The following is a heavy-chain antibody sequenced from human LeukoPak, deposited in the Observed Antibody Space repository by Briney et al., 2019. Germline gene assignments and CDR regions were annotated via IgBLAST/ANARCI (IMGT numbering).Heavy chain of an antibody. CDR2: INPDGTGT. V-gene: IGHV3-74*01. CDR3: ANVYCASDCCS. Sequence: GGSLRLSCAASGLTFNRYWMDWVRQAPGKGLVWVSRINPDGTGTDYADTVKGRFTISRDNAKNTLYLQMNSLGADDTAVYYCANVYCASDCCSWGQGALVTVSS. D-gene: IGHD2-21*02. J-gene: IGHJ5*02. CDR1: GLTFNRYW.